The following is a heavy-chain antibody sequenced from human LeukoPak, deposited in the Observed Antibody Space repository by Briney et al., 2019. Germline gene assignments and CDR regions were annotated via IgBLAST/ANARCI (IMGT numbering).Heavy chain of an antibody. CDR3: ARAPIMAAMVLTHPAFFDY. V-gene: IGHV1-2*02. CDR2: INPNSGGT. D-gene: IGHD5-18*01. CDR1: GYTFTGYY. Sequence: VASVKVSCKASGYTFTGYYMHWVRPAPGQGLEWMGWINPNSGGTNYAQKFQGRVTMTRDTSISTAYMELSRLRSDDTAVYYCARAPIMAAMVLTHPAFFDYWGQGTLVTVSS. J-gene: IGHJ4*02.